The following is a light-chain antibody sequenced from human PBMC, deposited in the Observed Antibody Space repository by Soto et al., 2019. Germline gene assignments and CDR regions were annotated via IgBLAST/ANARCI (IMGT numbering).Light chain of an antibody. CDR3: GTWDSSLSAVV. CDR2: DNN. Sequence: QSVFTQPPSVSAAPGQKVTISCSGSSSNIGNNYVSWYQQLPGTAPKLLIYDNNKRPSGIPDRFSGSKSGTSATLGITGLQTGDEADYYCGTWDSSLSAVVFGGGTKLTVL. CDR1: SSNIGNNY. J-gene: IGLJ2*01. V-gene: IGLV1-51*01.